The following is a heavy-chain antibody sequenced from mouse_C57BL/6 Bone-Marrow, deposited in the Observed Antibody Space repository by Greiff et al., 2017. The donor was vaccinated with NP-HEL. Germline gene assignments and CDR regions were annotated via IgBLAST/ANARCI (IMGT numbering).Heavy chain of an antibody. CDR2: ISSDGSN. J-gene: IGHJ4*01. CDR1: GYSITSGYY. Sequence: EVQLQESGPGLVKPSQSLSLTCSVTGYSITSGYYWNWIRQFPGNKLEWMGYISSDGSNNYNPSLKNRISITRDTSKNQFFLKLNSVTTEDTATYYCARKTAQTTGAMDYWGQGTSVTVSS. CDR3: ARKTAQTTGAMDY. V-gene: IGHV3-6*01. D-gene: IGHD3-2*02.